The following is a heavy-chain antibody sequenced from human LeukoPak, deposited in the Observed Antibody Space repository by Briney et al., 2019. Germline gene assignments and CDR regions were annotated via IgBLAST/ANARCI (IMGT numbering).Heavy chain of an antibody. CDR1: GFTFTDSA. J-gene: IGHJ5*02. CDR3: GRDSGPYNWFDH. Sequence: GGSLKLSRAATGFTFTDSAIHWVRQSSGKGLEWVGQIDKKDKGYATATAYAASVKGRFTISRDDSINTAYLQMKSLKTEDTADYDLGRDSGPYNWFDHWGQGTLVTVSS. CDR2: IDKKDKGYATAT. V-gene: IGHV3-73*01. D-gene: IGHD1-26*01.